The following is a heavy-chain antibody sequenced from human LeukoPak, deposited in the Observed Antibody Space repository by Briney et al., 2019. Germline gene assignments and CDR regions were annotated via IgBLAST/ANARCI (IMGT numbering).Heavy chain of an antibody. V-gene: IGHV1-8*03. D-gene: IGHD3-3*01. CDR2: MNPKSGST. CDR1: GYTFSDYD. Sequence: ASVTVSCKASGYTFSDYDINWVRQAPGQGPEWMAWMNPKSGSTGYAQKFQGRVAITMDTSITTAYMELSSLTSEDTAVYYCARGLTIFGVVIDYWGQGTPVTVSS. CDR3: ARGLTIFGVVIDY. J-gene: IGHJ4*02.